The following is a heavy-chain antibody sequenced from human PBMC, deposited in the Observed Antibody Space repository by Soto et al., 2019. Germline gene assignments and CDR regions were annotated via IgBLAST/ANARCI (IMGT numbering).Heavy chain of an antibody. CDR3: ARGPFGVVIYYYYGMDV. D-gene: IGHD3-3*01. V-gene: IGHV1-69*13. Sequence: VKVSCKASGGTFSSYAISWVRQAPGQGLEWMGGIIPIFGTANYAQKFQGRVTITADESTSTAYMELSSLRSEDTAVYYCARGPFGVVIYYYYGMDVWGQGTTVTVYS. J-gene: IGHJ6*02. CDR2: IIPIFGTA. CDR1: GGTFSSYA.